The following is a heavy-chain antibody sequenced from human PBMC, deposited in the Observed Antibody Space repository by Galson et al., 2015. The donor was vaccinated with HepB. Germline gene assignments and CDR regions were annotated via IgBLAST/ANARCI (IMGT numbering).Heavy chain of an antibody. CDR2: IYPDDSET. CDR3: ARLGHEGYHYYGMDV. CDR1: GYSFRNYW. Sequence: QSGAEVKKPGESLKISCKASGYSFRNYWIGWVRQMPGKGLECMGIIYPDDSETRYSPSFQGQVTLSADKSTNTAYLQWSSLKASDTAMYYCARLGHEGYHYYGMDVWGQGTTVTVSS. V-gene: IGHV5-51*01. D-gene: IGHD2-2*01. J-gene: IGHJ6*02.